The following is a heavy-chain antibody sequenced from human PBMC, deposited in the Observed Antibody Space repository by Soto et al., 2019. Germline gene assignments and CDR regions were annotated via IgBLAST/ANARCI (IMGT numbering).Heavy chain of an antibody. CDR1: GFTFSTYW. CDR2: IKSDGSST. J-gene: IGHJ5*02. Sequence: PGGSVSLSCAGSGFTFSTYWMHWVRQAPGKGLVWVSRIKSDGSSTSYADSVKGRFTISRDNAKNTLYLQMNSLRVEDTAVYYCARSDWFDPWGQGTLVTVSS. CDR3: ARSDWFDP. V-gene: IGHV3-74*01.